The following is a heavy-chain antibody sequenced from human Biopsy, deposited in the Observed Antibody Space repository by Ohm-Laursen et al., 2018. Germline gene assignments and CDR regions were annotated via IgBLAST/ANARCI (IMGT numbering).Heavy chain of an antibody. CDR3: ARGSNDFGGLYFPR. V-gene: IGHV4-59*01. J-gene: IGHJ4*02. CDR2: ISYTGYT. D-gene: IGHD4-23*01. CDR1: GASIKSFY. Sequence: GTLSLTCSVSGASIKSFYWSWIRQSPGKGLQWIAFISYTGYTSYNASLKSRVTISVDTSRNHFSLRLSSLTAADTAVYYCARGSNDFGGLYFPRWGQGTLLTVSS.